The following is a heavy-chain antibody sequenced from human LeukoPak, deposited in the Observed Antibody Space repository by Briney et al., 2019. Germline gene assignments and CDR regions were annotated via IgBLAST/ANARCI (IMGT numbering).Heavy chain of an antibody. J-gene: IGHJ5*02. V-gene: IGHV4-34*01. CDR2: INHSGST. CDR3: ARDYMGLRFLEWSAPPFNWFDP. D-gene: IGHD3-3*01. Sequence: PSETLSLTCGVYGGSFSGHYWTWIRQPPGKGLEWIGEINHSGSTNYNPSLKSRVTMSVDTSKNQFSLKLSSVTAADTAVYYCARDYMGLRFLEWSAPPFNWFDPWGQGTLVTVSS. CDR1: GGSFSGHY.